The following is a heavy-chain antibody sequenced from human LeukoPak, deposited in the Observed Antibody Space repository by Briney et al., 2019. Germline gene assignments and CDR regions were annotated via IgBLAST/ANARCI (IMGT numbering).Heavy chain of an antibody. V-gene: IGHV5-51*01. D-gene: IGHD5-18*01. CDR1: GYSFTSYW. CDR2: IYPGDSDT. J-gene: IGHJ4*02. CDR3: ARHEYSYGPFDY. Sequence: GESLKISCKGSGYSFTSYWIVWVRQMPGKGLEWMGVIYPGDSDTRYSPSIQGQVTISADKSISTAYLQWSSLKASDTAMYYCARHEYSYGPFDYWGQGTLVTVSS.